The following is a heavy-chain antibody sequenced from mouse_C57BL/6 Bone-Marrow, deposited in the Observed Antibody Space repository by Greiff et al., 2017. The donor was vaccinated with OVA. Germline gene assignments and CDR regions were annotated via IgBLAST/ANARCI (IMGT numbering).Heavy chain of an antibody. CDR3: AREGDGNYGDAMDY. D-gene: IGHD2-1*01. J-gene: IGHJ4*01. Sequence: EVQLVESGGGLVKPGGSLKLSCAASGFTFSSYAMSWVRQTPEKRLEWVATISDGGSYTYYSDHVKGRFTISRDNAKNNLYLQMSHLKSKDTAMYYCAREGDGNYGDAMDYWGQGTSVTVSS. CDR1: GFTFSSYA. V-gene: IGHV5-4*01. CDR2: ISDGGSYT.